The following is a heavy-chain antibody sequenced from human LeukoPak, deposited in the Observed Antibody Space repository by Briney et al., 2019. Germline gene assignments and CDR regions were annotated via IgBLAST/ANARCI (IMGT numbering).Heavy chain of an antibody. J-gene: IGHJ4*02. CDR1: GGTFSSYA. V-gene: IGHV1-69*13. CDR3: ASPRPYCGGDCHRLDY. CDR2: IIPIFGTA. D-gene: IGHD2-21*02. Sequence: ASVKVSCKASGGTFSSYAISWVRQAPGQGLEWMGGIIPIFGTANYAQKFQGRVTITADESTSTAYMELSSLRSEDTAAYYCASPRPYCGGDCHRLDYWGQGTLVTVSS.